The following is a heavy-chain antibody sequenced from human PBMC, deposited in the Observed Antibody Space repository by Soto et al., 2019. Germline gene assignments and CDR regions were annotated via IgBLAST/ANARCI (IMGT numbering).Heavy chain of an antibody. CDR1: GFTFNNYA. CDR3: AKGLYYYDGNGYRLFDY. Sequence: GGSLRLSCAASGFTFNNYALTWVRQTPGKELEWVSTFSVSGGSTHYADSVKGRFTISRDNSKKTLYLQMHSLRAEDTTVYYCAKGLYYYDGNGYRLFDYWGQGTQVTVSS. J-gene: IGHJ4*01. CDR2: FSVSGGST. D-gene: IGHD3-22*01. V-gene: IGHV3-23*01.